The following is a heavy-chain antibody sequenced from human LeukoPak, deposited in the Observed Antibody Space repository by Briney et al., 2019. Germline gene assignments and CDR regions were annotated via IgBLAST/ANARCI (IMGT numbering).Heavy chain of an antibody. CDR1: GFTFSSYG. V-gene: IGHV3-30*18. CDR3: AKTEDYYDSSGYHYYFDY. Sequence: GGSLRLSCAASGFTFSSYGMHWVRQAPGKRLEWVAVISYDGSNKYYADSVKGRFTISRDNSKNTLYLQMNSLRAEDTAVYYCAKTEDYYDSSGYHYYFDYWGQGTLVTVSS. D-gene: IGHD3-22*01. J-gene: IGHJ4*02. CDR2: ISYDGSNK.